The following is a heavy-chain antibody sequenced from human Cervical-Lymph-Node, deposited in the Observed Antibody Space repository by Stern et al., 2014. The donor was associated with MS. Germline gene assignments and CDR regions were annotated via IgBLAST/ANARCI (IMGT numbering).Heavy chain of an antibody. V-gene: IGHV3-30-3*01. CDR1: GFTFSTYA. CDR2: ISYYRSNK. Sequence: VQLVESGGGVVQPGTSLRLSCSASGFTFSTYAMHWVRQAPGQGLEWVAVISYYRSNKHCAESVQGRFTISRDNSKNTVDLQMSSLRPEDTAVYYCARVLVGRTDFHYYYGLDVWGQGTTVTVSS. D-gene: IGHD1-26*01. J-gene: IGHJ6*02. CDR3: ARVLVGRTDFHYYYGLDV.